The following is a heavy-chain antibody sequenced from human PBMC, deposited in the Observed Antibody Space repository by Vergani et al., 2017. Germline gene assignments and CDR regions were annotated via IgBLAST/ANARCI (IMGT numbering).Heavy chain of an antibody. CDR1: GFTFSDYY. V-gene: IGHV3-11*04. CDR2: ISSSGYSI. J-gene: IGHJ4*02. D-gene: IGHD6-19*01. Sequence: QVQLVESGGGLVKPGGSLRLSCAASGFTFSDYYMTWIRQAPGKGLEWVSYISSSGYSIYYADSVKGRFTISRDNAKNSLYLQMNSLRAEDTAVYYCAREQWLSPYYFDYWGQGTLVTVSS. CDR3: AREQWLSPYYFDY.